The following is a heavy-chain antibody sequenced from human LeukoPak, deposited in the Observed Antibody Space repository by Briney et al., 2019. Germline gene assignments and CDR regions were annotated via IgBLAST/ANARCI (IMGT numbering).Heavy chain of an antibody. CDR3: AREGEGGDYYDSSGYYDY. CDR2: INHSGNT. Sequence: SETLSLTCAVYGGSFSGYYWSWIRQPPGKGLEWIGEINHSGNTNYNPSLKSRVTISVDTSKNQFSLKLSSVTAADTAVYYCAREGEGGDYYDSSGYYDYWGQGTLVTVSS. V-gene: IGHV4-34*01. CDR1: GGSFSGYY. D-gene: IGHD3-22*01. J-gene: IGHJ4*02.